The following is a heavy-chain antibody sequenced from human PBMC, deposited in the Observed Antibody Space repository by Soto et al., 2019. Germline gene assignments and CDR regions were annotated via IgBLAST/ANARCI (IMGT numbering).Heavy chain of an antibody. J-gene: IGHJ5*02. CDR3: ARTLWFGELAPCGFDP. CDR2: IYYSGST. Sequence: PSETLSLTCTLSRGSISSGDYYWSWIRQPPGKGLEWIGYIYYSGSTYYNPSRKRRVTLSVDTSQNQFSLKLSSVTAAYTPGYNCARTLWFGELAPCGFDPWRELTL. D-gene: IGHD3-10*01. CDR1: RGSISSGDYY. V-gene: IGHV4-30-4*01.